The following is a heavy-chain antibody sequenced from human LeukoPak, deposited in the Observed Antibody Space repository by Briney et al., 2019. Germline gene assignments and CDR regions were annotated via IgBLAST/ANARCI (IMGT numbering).Heavy chain of an antibody. D-gene: IGHD3-9*01. Sequence: GASVKVSCKASGYTFTSYGISWVRQAPGQGLEWMGWISAYNGNTNYAQKLQGRVTMTTDTSTSTAYMELRSLRSDDTAVYYCARALGDILTGYYIENFDYWGQGTLVTVSS. CDR3: ARALGDILTGYYIENFDY. CDR1: GYTFTSYG. V-gene: IGHV1-18*01. CDR2: ISAYNGNT. J-gene: IGHJ4*02.